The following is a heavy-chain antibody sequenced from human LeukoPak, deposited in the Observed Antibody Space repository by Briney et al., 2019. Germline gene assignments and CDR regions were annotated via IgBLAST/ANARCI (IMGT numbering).Heavy chain of an antibody. J-gene: IGHJ4*02. D-gene: IGHD2-21*02. CDR3: ASLGYAYCGGDCYFPSFDY. CDR1: GYTFTGYY. CDR2: INPNSGGT. Sequence: ASVKVSCKASGYTFTGYYMHWVRQAPGQGLEWMGWINPNSGGTNYAQKFQGRVTMTRDTSIGTAYMELSRLRSDDTAVYYCASLGYAYCGGDCYFPSFDYWGQGTLVTVSS. V-gene: IGHV1-2*02.